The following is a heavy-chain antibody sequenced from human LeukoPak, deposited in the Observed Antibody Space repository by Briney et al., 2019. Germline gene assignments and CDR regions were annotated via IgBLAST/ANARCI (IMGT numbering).Heavy chain of an antibody. CDR3: TRESDYYYFAMDV. Sequence: SGTLSLTCAVSGGSISSSNWWSWVRQPPGKGLEWIGEIYHSGSTNYNPSLKSRVTISVDKSKNQFSLKLSSVTAADTAVYFCTRESDYYYFAMDVWGQGTTVTVSS. V-gene: IGHV4-4*02. CDR1: GGSISSSNW. J-gene: IGHJ6*02. CDR2: IYHSGST.